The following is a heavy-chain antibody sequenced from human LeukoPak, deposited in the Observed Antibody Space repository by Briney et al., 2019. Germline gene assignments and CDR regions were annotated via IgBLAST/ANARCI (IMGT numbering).Heavy chain of an antibody. V-gene: IGHV4-59*08. CDR2: IYYSGSST. D-gene: IGHD5-18*01. CDR3: ARQGLDTADCCYMDV. J-gene: IGHJ6*03. CDR1: GGSMSGFF. Sequence: SETLSLTCTVSGGSMSGFFWTWIRQPPGRELEWIGSIYYSGSSTKYNPSLKSRVTISVDTSKSQFSLKVRSVTAADTAVYYCARQGLDTADCCYMDVWGKGTTVTVSS.